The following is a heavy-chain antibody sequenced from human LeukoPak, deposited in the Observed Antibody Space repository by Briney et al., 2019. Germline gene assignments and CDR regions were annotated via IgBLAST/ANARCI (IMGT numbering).Heavy chain of an antibody. CDR3: AKDIRITMVRGVVDY. J-gene: IGHJ4*02. CDR2: IRYDGSNK. D-gene: IGHD3-10*01. CDR1: GFTFSSYG. Sequence: GGSLRLSCAASGFTFSSYGMHWVRQAPGKGLEWVAFIRYDGSNKYYADSVKGRFTISRDNSKNTLYLQMNSLRAEDTAVYYCAKDIRITMVRGVVDYWGQGTLVTVSS. V-gene: IGHV3-30*02.